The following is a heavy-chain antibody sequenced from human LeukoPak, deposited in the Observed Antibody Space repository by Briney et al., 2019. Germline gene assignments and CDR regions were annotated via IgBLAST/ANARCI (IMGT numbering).Heavy chain of an antibody. J-gene: IGHJ4*02. CDR2: IYYSGST. V-gene: IGHV4-61*01. CDR1: GYSISSGHY. D-gene: IGHD6-13*01. Sequence: PSETLSLTCTVSGYSISSGHYWSWIRRPPGKGLEWIGYIYYSGSTNYNPSLKSRVTISVDTSKNQFSLKLSSVTAADTAVYYCARVEGDSSSWPSFDYWGQGTLVTVSS. CDR3: ARVEGDSSSWPSFDY.